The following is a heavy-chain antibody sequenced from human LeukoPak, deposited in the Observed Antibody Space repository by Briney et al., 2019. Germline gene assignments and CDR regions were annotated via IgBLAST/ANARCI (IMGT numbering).Heavy chain of an antibody. CDR3: ARDRETLRYFDWLSGLDV. D-gene: IGHD3-9*01. CDR1: GYTFTSYY. Sequence: GASVKVSCKASGYTFTSYYMHWVRQAPGHGLEWMGIINPSGGSTSYAQKFQGRVTMTRDTSTSTVYMELSSLRSEDTAVYYCARDRETLRYFDWLSGLDVWGQGTTVTVSS. CDR2: INPSGGST. V-gene: IGHV1-46*01. J-gene: IGHJ6*02.